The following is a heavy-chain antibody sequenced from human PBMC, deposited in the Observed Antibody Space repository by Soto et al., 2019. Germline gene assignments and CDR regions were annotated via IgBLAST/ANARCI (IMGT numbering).Heavy chain of an antibody. D-gene: IGHD3-9*01. CDR2: IWYDGSNK. CDR1: GFTFSSYG. J-gene: IGHJ4*02. V-gene: IGHV3-33*01. CDR3: VARLVILDV. Sequence: GGSLRLSCAASGFTFSSYGMHWVRQAPGKGLEWVAVIWYDGSNKYYADSVKGRFTISRDNSKNTLYLQMNSLRAEDTAVHYCVARLVILDVWGQGTLVTVSS.